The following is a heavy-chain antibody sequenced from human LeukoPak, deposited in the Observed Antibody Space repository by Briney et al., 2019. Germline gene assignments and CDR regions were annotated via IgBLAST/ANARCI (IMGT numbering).Heavy chain of an antibody. Sequence: PGGSLRLSCAASGFTFSSYAMHWVRQAPGKGLEWVAVISYDGSNKYYADSVKGRFTISRDNSKNTLYLQMNSLRAEDTAVYYSASATGWGNYYHGNLQHWGQGTLVTVSS. CDR3: ASATGWGNYYHGNLQH. CDR1: GFTFSSYA. D-gene: IGHD3-10*01. J-gene: IGHJ1*01. CDR2: ISYDGSNK. V-gene: IGHV3-30*04.